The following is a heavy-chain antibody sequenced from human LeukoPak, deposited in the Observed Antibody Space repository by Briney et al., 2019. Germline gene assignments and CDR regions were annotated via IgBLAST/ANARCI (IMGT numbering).Heavy chain of an antibody. D-gene: IGHD2-2*01. Sequence: GASVKVSCKASGYTFTDYYMHWVRQAPGRGFEWMGWINPNDGDTNYAQKFQGRVTMTRDTSISTAHMEVSRLRSDDTAVYYCARANFLYCSSTTCLFDYWGQGTLVTVS. CDR3: ARANFLYCSSTTCLFDY. CDR2: INPNDGDT. CDR1: GYTFTDYY. J-gene: IGHJ4*02. V-gene: IGHV1-2*02.